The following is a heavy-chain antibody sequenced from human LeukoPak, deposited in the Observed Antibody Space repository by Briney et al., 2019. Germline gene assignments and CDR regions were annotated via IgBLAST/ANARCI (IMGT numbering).Heavy chain of an antibody. CDR2: INPNSGGT. D-gene: IGHD3-10*01. CDR1: GYTFTGYY. V-gene: IGHV1-2*06. Sequence: ASVKVSCKASGYTFTGYYMHWVRQAPGQGLEWMGRINPNSGGTNYAQKFQGRVTMTRDTSISTAYMELSRLRSDDTAVYYCARDLTYGSGRNWFDPWGQGTLVTVS. CDR3: ARDLTYGSGRNWFDP. J-gene: IGHJ5*02.